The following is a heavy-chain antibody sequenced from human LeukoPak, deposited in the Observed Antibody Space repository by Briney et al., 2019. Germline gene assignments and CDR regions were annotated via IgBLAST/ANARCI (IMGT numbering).Heavy chain of an antibody. D-gene: IGHD2-2*01. CDR1: GGTFSSYA. J-gene: IGHJ6*03. CDR3: ARTLVVVPAADYYYMDV. V-gene: IGHV1-69*13. CDR2: IIPIFGTA. Sequence: ASVKVSCKASGGTFSSYAISWVRQAPGQGLEWMGGIIPIFGTANYAQKFQGRVTITADESTSTAYMELSSLRSEDTAVYYCARTLVVVPAADYYYMDVCGKGTTVTVS.